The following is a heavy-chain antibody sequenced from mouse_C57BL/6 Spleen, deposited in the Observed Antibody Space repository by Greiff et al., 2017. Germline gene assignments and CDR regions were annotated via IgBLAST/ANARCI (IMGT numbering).Heavy chain of an antibody. D-gene: IGHD1-1*01. J-gene: IGHJ1*03. CDR1: GYTFTSYW. V-gene: IGHV1-69*01. CDR3: ARTPPYYGSTGWYFDV. CDR2: IDPSDSYT. Sequence: QVQLQQPGAELVMPGASVKLSCKASGYTFTSYWMHWVKQRPGQGLEWIGEIDPSDSYTNYNQKFKGKSTLTVDKSSSTAYMQLSSLPSEDSAVYYCARTPPYYGSTGWYFDVWGTGTTVTVSS.